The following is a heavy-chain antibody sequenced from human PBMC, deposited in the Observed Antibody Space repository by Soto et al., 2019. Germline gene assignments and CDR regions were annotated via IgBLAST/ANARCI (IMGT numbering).Heavy chain of an antibody. CDR2: IYPGDSDT. CDR1: GYSFTSYW. V-gene: IGHV5-51*01. J-gene: IGHJ6*02. D-gene: IGHD2-21*02. Sequence: GESLKISCKGSGYSFTSYWIGWVRQMPGKGLEWMGIIYPGDSDTRYSPSFQGQVTISADKSISTAYLQWSSLKALDTAMYYCARGGDRRFYYYYGMDVWGQGTTVTVSS. CDR3: ARGGDRRFYYYYGMDV.